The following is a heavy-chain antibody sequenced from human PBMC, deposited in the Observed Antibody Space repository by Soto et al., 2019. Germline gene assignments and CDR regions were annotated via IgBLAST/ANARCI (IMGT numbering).Heavy chain of an antibody. V-gene: IGHV4-59*01. CDR2: IYYSGST. Sequence: RSLTCTASGGSISIYYWSWIRQPPGKGLEWIGYIYYSGSTNYNPSLKSRVTISVDTSKNQFSLKLSSVTAADTAVYYCARLRGSQYYYGTDVWGKGTTATASS. J-gene: IGHJ6*04. CDR3: ARLRGSQYYYGTDV. D-gene: IGHD3-10*01. CDR1: GGSISIYY.